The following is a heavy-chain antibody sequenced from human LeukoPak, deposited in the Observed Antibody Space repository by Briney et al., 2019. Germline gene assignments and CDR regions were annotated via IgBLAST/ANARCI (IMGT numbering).Heavy chain of an antibody. CDR2: ISSSSSYT. D-gene: IGHD6-19*01. J-gene: IGHJ4*02. CDR1: GFTFSSYS. V-gene: IGHV3-21*05. Sequence: GGSLRLSCAASGFTFSSYSMNWVRQAPGKGLEWVSYISSSSSYTNYADSVKGRFTISRDNAKNSLYLQMNSLRAEDTAVYYCARGGAGKGSDYWGQGTLVTVSS. CDR3: ARGGAGKGSDY.